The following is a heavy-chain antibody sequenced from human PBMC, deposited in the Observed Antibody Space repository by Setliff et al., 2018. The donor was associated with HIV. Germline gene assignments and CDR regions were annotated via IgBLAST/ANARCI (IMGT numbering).Heavy chain of an antibody. CDR2: IYYSGST. Sequence: ETLSLTCTVSGGSISSSSYYWGWIRQPPGKGLEWIGSIYYSGSTYYNPSLKSRVTISVDTSKNQFSLKLSSVTAADTAVYYCARPADCSSTSCYLWYFDLRGRGTLVTSPQ. CDR1: GGSISSSSYY. CDR3: ARPADCSSTSCYLWYFDL. D-gene: IGHD2-2*01. V-gene: IGHV4-39*01. J-gene: IGHJ2*01.